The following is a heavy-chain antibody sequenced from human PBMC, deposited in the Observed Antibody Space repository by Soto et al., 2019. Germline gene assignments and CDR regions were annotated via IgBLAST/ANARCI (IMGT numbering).Heavy chain of an antibody. D-gene: IGHD3-10*01. V-gene: IGHV1-69*01. CDR2: IIPIFGTA. CDR3: ARSSITLVRGADYTMDV. J-gene: IGHJ6*02. Sequence: QVQLVQSGAEVKKPGSSVKVSCEASGGTFSSYAISWVRQAPGQGLEWMGGIIPIFGTANYAQKFQDRVTITADESTSTAYMELSSLRSEDTAVYYCARSSITLVRGADYTMDVWGQGTTVTVSS. CDR1: GGTFSSYA.